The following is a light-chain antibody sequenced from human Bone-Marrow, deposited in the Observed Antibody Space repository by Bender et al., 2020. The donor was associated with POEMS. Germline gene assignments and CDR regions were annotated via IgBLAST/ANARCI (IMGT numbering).Light chain of an antibody. CDR1: SSDVGSYNL. J-gene: IGLJ3*02. CDR2: DVT. Sequence: QSALTQPASVSGSPGQSITISCTGTSSDVGSYNLVSWYQQHPGKAPKLLIYDVTERPSGVSNRFSGSKSGKTASLTISGLQAEDEADYYCCSYAGSSTPLVFGGGTKLTVL. CDR3: CSYAGSSTPLV. V-gene: IGLV2-23*02.